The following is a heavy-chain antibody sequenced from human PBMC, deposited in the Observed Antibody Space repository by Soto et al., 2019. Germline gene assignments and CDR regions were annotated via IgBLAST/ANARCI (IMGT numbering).Heavy chain of an antibody. CDR2: ISYDGSNK. J-gene: IGHJ4*02. CDR1: GFTFSSYA. V-gene: IGHV3-30-3*01. CDR3: ARGIAVAGTFDC. D-gene: IGHD6-19*01. Sequence: QVQLVESGGGVVQPGRSLRLSCAASGFTFSSYAMHWVRQAPGKGLEWVAVISYDGSNKYYADSVKGRFTISRDNSKNTLYLQMNSLRAEDTAVYYCARGIAVAGTFDCWGQGTLVTVSS.